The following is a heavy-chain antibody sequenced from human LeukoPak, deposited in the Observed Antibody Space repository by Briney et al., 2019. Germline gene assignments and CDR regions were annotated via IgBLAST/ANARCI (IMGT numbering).Heavy chain of an antibody. D-gene: IGHD6-6*01. CDR1: GGSISSYY. J-gene: IGHJ4*02. CDR2: IYYSGST. Sequence: PPETLSLTCTVSGGSISSYYWSWIRQPPGKGLEWIGYIYYSGSTNYNPSLKSRVTISVDTSKNQFSLKLSSVTAADTAVYYCARGYSSSSPFGYWGQGTLVTVSS. CDR3: ARGYSSSSPFGY. V-gene: IGHV4-59*01.